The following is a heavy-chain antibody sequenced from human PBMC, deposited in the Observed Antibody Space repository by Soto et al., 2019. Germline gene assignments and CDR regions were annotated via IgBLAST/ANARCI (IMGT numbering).Heavy chain of an antibody. CDR1: GGTFSSHV. V-gene: IGHV1-69*01. CDR2: IMPIIGTA. J-gene: IGHJ4*02. CDR3: ARDLEFRDGNISHLDY. Sequence: QVQLVQSGAEVKQPGSSVKVSCKASGGTFSSHVFNWVRQAPGQGLEWLGGIMPIIGTANYAQKVPGRVTITAAESTSTGYMELSSLRSEDTAVYYCARDLEFRDGNISHLDYWGQGTLVTVSS. D-gene: IGHD3-10*01.